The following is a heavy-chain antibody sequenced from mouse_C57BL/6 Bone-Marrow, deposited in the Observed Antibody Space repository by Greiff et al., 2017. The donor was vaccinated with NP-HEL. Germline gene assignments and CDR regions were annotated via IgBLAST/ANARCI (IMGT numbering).Heavy chain of an antibody. V-gene: IGHV1-39*01. D-gene: IGHD1-1*01. Sequence: EVKVVESGPELVKPGASVKISCKASGYSFTDYNMNWVKQSNGKSLEWIGVINPNYGTTSYNQKFKGKATLTVDQSSSTAYMQLNSLTSEDSAVYYCARKDYYGSSYGGWYFDVWGTGTTVTVSS. CDR1: GYSFTDYN. CDR2: INPNYGTT. CDR3: ARKDYYGSSYGGWYFDV. J-gene: IGHJ1*03.